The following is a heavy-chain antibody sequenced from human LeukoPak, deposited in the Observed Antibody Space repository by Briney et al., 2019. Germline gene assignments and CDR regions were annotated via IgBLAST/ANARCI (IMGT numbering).Heavy chain of an antibody. CDR2: ISGSGGST. Sequence: PGGSLRLSCAASGFTFSSYAMSWVRQAPGKGLEWVSGISGSGGSTYYADSVKGWFTISRDNSKTTLYLQMNSLRAEDTAVYYCAKVIRKYYDSSGSKFDYWGQGTLVTVSS. J-gene: IGHJ4*02. CDR3: AKVIRKYYDSSGSKFDY. D-gene: IGHD3-22*01. CDR1: GFTFSSYA. V-gene: IGHV3-23*01.